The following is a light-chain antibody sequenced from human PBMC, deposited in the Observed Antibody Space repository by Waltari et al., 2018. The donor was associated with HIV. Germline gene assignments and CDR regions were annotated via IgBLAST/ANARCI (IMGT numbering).Light chain of an antibody. CDR2: DVS. J-gene: IGLJ3*02. V-gene: IGLV2-11*01. Sequence: QSALTQPRSVSGSPGQSVPISCTETRSDVGGYNSVSWYQQHPGKAPKVMIYDVSKRPSGVPDRFSGSKSGNTASLTISGLQAEDEADYYCCSYAGSYIWVFGGGTKLTVL. CDR1: RSDVGGYNS. CDR3: CSYAGSYIWV.